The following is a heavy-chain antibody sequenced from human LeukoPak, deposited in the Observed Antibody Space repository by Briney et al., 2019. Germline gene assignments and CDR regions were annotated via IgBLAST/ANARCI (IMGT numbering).Heavy chain of an antibody. J-gene: IGHJ4*02. V-gene: IGHV3-53*01. CDR1: GFTVTDNY. CDR3: AKGGRDGYTYPYYFDY. D-gene: IGHD5-24*01. CDR2: IYPDGRT. Sequence: GGSLRLSCAVSGFTVTDNYMSWVRQAPGKGLQWVSVIYPDGRTYYADSVKGRFTISRDNSKNTLYLQMDSLRAEDTAVYYCAKGGRDGYTYPYYFDYWGQGTLVTVSS.